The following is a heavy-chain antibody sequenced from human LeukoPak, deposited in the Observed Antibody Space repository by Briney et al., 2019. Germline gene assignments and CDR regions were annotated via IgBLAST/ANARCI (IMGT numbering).Heavy chain of an antibody. Sequence: ASVKVSCKASGYTFTSYAMHWVRQAPGQRLEWMGWINAGNGNTKHSQKFQGRVTITRDTSASTAYMELSSLRSEDTAVYYCAREGGSSGYYYEDYWGQGTLVTVSS. CDR3: AREGGSSGYYYEDY. J-gene: IGHJ4*02. D-gene: IGHD3-22*01. CDR2: INAGNGNT. V-gene: IGHV1-3*01. CDR1: GYTFTSYA.